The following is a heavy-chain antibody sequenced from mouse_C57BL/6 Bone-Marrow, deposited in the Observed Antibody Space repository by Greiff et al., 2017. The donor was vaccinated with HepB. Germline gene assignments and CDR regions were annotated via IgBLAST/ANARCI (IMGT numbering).Heavy chain of an antibody. V-gene: IGHV5-6*02. CDR2: ISSGGSYT. CDR1: GFTFSSYG. D-gene: IGHD2-3*01. Sequence: DVMLVESGGDLVKPGGSLKLSCAASGFTFSSYGMSWVRQTPDKRLEWVATISSGGSYTYYPDSVKGRFTISRDNAKNTLYLQMSSLKSEDTAMYYCARRDGYYEAYWGQGTLVTVSA. CDR3: ARRDGYYEAY. J-gene: IGHJ3*01.